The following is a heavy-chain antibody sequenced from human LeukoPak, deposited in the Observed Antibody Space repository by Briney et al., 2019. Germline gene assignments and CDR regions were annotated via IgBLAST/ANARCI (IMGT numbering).Heavy chain of an antibody. CDR1: GGSIISGAHF. CDR3: ARPVGPHSSSVPLDAFDI. CDR2: IYYSGST. V-gene: IGHV4-39*01. D-gene: IGHD6-6*01. Sequence: VKPSETLSLTCTVSGGSIISGAHFWDWIRQPPGKGLEWVGSIYYSGSTYYNPSLKSRVTISVDTSKNQFSLKLSSVTAADTAVYYCARPVGPHSSSVPLDAFDIWGQGTMVTVSS. J-gene: IGHJ3*02.